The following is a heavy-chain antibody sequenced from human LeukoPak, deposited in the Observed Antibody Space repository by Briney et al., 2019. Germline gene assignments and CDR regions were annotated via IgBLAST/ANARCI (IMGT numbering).Heavy chain of an antibody. CDR2: IGWNSGSI. D-gene: IGHD2-2*01. V-gene: IGHV3-9*03. J-gene: IGHJ5*02. CDR1: GFTFDDYA. CDR3: AKAPAAMLGGYYWFDP. Sequence: GRSLRLSCAASGFTFDDYAMHWVRQAPGKGLEWVSGIGWNSGSIGYADSVKGRFTISRDNAKNSLYLQMNSLRAEDMAFYYCAKAPAAMLGGYYWFDPWGQGTLVTVSS.